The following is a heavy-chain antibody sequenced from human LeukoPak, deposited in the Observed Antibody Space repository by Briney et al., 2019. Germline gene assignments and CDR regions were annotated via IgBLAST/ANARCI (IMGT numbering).Heavy chain of an antibody. Sequence: GGSLRLSCAASGFTFSTYNMNWVRQAPGKGLEWVSSISSSSDTIYYADSVKGRFTISRDNAKNSLNLQMSSLRAEDTAVYYCARDTPYSGSSYDFDFWGQGTLVTVSS. CDR3: ARDTPYSGSSYDFDF. V-gene: IGHV3-48*01. J-gene: IGHJ4*02. CDR2: ISSSSDTI. D-gene: IGHD1-26*01. CDR1: GFTFSTYN.